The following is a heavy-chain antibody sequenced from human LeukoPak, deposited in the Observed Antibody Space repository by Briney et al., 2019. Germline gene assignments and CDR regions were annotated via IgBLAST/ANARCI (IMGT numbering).Heavy chain of an antibody. CDR3: ARRITIFGVVIPTSAFDI. CDR1: GYTFTSYD. Sequence: GASVKVSCKASGYTFTSYDINWVRQATGQGLERMGWLNPNSGNTGYAQKFQGRVTMTRNTSISTAYMELSSLRSEDTAVYYCARRITIFGVVIPTSAFDIWGQGTMVTVSS. CDR2: LNPNSGNT. V-gene: IGHV1-8*01. J-gene: IGHJ3*02. D-gene: IGHD3-3*01.